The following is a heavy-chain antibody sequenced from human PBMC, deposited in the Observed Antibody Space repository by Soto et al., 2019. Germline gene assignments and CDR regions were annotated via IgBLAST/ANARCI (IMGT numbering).Heavy chain of an antibody. CDR2: SSALNGYT. Sequence: ASVKVSCKASGFTFTTHGFTWVRQAPGQGLEWMGWSSALNGYTNYAQNFQGRLTITTDSSTRTAYMELRSLRSDDTAVYYCASATSIAIGFPNWGHGALVTVSS. CDR3: ASATSIAIGFPN. V-gene: IGHV1-18*01. D-gene: IGHD6-6*01. CDR1: GFTFTTHG. J-gene: IGHJ1*01.